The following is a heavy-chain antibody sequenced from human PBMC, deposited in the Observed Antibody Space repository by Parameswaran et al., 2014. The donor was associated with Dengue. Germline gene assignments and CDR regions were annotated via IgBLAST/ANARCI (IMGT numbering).Heavy chain of an antibody. Sequence: RWIRQPQEGLEWIGEINHSGSTNYNPSLKSRVTISVDTSKNQISLKLSSVTAADTAVYYCARGNIRLPGGPFDSWGQGTLVTVS. D-gene: IGHD2-8*02. J-gene: IGHJ5*01. V-gene: IGHV4-34*01. CDR3: ARGNIRLPGGPFDS. CDR2: INHSGST.